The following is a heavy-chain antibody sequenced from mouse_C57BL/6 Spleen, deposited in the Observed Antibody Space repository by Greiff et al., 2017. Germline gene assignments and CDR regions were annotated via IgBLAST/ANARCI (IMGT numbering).Heavy chain of an antibody. CDR3: ATYGDYAMDY. J-gene: IGHJ4*01. Sequence: VKLVESGPGLVAPSPTLSITCTVSGFSLTSYGVSWVRQPPGKGLEWLGVIWCDGSTNYNSALIARLSISNDNSKCQVFLKLNSLQTDDTATYYCATYGDYAMDYWGQGTSVTVSS. CDR2: IWCDGST. D-gene: IGHD1-1*01. CDR1: GFSLTSYG. V-gene: IGHV2-3*01.